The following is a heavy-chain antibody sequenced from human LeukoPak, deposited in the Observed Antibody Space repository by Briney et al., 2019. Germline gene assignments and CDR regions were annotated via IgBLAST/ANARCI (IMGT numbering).Heavy chain of an antibody. J-gene: IGHJ4*02. CDR2: VYYTGST. V-gene: IGHV4-59*08. D-gene: IGHD6-6*01. CDR3: ARHYAYSSSSYFDY. CDR1: GGSVSNYY. Sequence: SETLSLTCSVPGGSVSNYYWSWIRQPPGKGLEWIGYVYYTGSTNYNPSLKSRVTMFEDKSKNQFSLRLYSVTVADTAVYYCARHYAYSSSSYFDYWGQGSLVTVSS.